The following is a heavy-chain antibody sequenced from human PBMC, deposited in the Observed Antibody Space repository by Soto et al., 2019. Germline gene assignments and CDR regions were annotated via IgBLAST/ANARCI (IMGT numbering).Heavy chain of an antibody. CDR1: GFTFSSYW. Sequence: GGSLRLSCVASGFTFSSYWMSWVRQSPEKGLEWVANINQDGSGKYHVGSVKGRFTISRDNAKNSLYLQMDSLRDEDTAVYYCARDFVVGGPTINYYYGMDVWGQGTTVTVSS. J-gene: IGHJ6*02. CDR3: ARDFVVGGPTINYYYGMDV. V-gene: IGHV3-7*01. CDR2: INQDGSGK. D-gene: IGHD1-26*01.